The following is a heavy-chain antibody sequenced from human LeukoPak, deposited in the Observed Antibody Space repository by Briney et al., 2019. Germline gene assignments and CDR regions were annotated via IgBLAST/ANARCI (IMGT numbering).Heavy chain of an antibody. V-gene: IGHV3-43*01. D-gene: IGHD2-8*01. CDR3: AKEDPATVWCTFDY. Sequence: GGSLRLSCAASGFTSDDYSMPWVRQAPGKGLEWVSLISRDGRSTYYTDSVKGRFTISRDNSKNSLYLQMSSLRIEDTALYYCAKEDPATVWCTFDYWGQGTPVTVSS. J-gene: IGHJ4*02. CDR2: ISRDGRST. CDR1: GFTSDDYS.